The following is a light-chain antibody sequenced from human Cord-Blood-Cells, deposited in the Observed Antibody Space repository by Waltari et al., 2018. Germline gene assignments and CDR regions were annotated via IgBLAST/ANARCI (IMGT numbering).Light chain of an antibody. CDR3: QQSYSTPYT. Sequence: DIQMTQSPSSLSASVVHSVTITCRASQSISSYLHWYQQKPGKAPKLLIYAASSLQSGVQSRFSGSGSGTDFTLTISSLQPEDFATYYCQQSYSTPYTFGQGTKLEIK. J-gene: IGKJ2*01. CDR2: AAS. V-gene: IGKV1-39*01. CDR1: QSISSY.